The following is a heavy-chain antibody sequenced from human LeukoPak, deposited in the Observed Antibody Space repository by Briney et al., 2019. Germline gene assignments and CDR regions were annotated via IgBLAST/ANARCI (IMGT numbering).Heavy chain of an antibody. CDR3: ATNRGYSYDFAGFDY. V-gene: IGHV3-30*03. Sequence: GGSLRLSCAASGFTFSSFGMHWVRQAPGKGLEWVAFISYEGSNKFYSDSVKGRFTISRDNSWNTLSLQMDSLRTEDTAVYYCATNRGYSYDFAGFDYWGQGTLVTVSS. CDR2: ISYEGSNK. CDR1: GFTFSSFG. D-gene: IGHD5-18*01. J-gene: IGHJ4*02.